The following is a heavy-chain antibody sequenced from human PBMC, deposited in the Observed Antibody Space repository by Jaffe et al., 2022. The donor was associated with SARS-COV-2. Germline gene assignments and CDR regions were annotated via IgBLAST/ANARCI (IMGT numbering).Heavy chain of an antibody. Sequence: EVQLLESGGGLAQPGGSLRLSCTVSGFNFGVYGLSWVRQAPGKGLEWVSFISSSGGETYYIDSVKGRFTISRDNSKSTLYLQMSSLRAEDTAKYYCVSREGSLPDYWGQGTLVTVSS. CDR2: ISSSGGET. V-gene: IGHV3-23*01. CDR1: GFNFGVYG. J-gene: IGHJ4*02. CDR3: VSREGSLPDY. D-gene: IGHD3-16*01.